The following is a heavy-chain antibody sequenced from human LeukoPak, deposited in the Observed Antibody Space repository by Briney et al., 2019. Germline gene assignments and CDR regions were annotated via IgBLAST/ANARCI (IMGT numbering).Heavy chain of an antibody. CDR2: IYDSGTT. D-gene: IGHD6-19*01. V-gene: IGHV3-NL1*01. Sequence: GGSLRLSCAASGFTFSSYGMHWVRQAPGKGLEWVSVIYDSGTTYYADSVKGRFLIFRDTSKNTVDLQMNSLRVEDTAVYYCAGRRSSGWYAYWGQGTLVTVSS. J-gene: IGHJ4*02. CDR3: AGRRSSGWYAY. CDR1: GFTFSSYG.